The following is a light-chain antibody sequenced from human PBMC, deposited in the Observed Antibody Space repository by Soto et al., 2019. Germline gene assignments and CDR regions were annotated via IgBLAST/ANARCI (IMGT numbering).Light chain of an antibody. CDR1: QSVSSSY. CDR2: GAS. V-gene: IGKV3-20*01. CDR3: QQYHTDWT. J-gene: IGKJ1*01. Sequence: EIVLTQSPGTLSLSAGERATLSCRASQSVSSSYLAWYQQKPGQAPRLLIYGASSRATGIPDRFSGSGSGTEFTLTISSLQSDDLATYYCQQYHTDWTFGQGTKVE.